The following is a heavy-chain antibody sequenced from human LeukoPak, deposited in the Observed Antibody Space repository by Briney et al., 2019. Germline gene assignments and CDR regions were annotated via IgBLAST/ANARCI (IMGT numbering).Heavy chain of an antibody. D-gene: IGHD5-24*01. Sequence: GGSLRLSCVASGFTFSRHWMGWVRQAPGKGLEWVSSISSSGMYIYYADTMKGRFTISRDNAKNSASLQMTSLGAADTAVYYCAREGRAEIDYWGQGTLVTVSS. V-gene: IGHV3-21*01. J-gene: IGHJ4*02. CDR3: AREGRAEIDY. CDR1: GFTFSRHW. CDR2: ISSSGMYI.